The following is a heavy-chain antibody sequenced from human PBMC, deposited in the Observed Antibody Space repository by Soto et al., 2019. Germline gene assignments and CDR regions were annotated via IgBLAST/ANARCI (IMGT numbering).Heavy chain of an antibody. V-gene: IGHV2-5*02. CDR1: GFSLSTDGVC. CDR3: AFRRNFYNNSGLDY. CDR2: IKWDDDK. J-gene: IGHJ4*02. Sequence: SGPTLVNPTQTLTLTCTVSGFSLSTDGVCVGWIRQPPGKALEWLVAIKWDDDKRYSPSLESRVTITKATSKNQVVFTMTNLDPVDTATYYCAFRRNFYNNSGLDYWGTGTLVTVSS. D-gene: IGHD3-22*01.